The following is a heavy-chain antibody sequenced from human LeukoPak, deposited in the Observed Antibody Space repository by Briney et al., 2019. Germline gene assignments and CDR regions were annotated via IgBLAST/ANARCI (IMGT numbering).Heavy chain of an antibody. V-gene: IGHV4-59*01. CDR2: IYYSGST. CDR1: GGSISSYY. CDR3: ASWDPQLGDAFDI. J-gene: IGHJ3*02. D-gene: IGHD3-16*01. Sequence: SETLSLTCTVSGGSISSYYWSWIRQPPGKGLEWIGYIYYSGSTNYNPSLKSRVTISVDTSKNQFSLKLSSVTAADTAVYYCASWDPQLGDAFDIWGQGTMVTVSS.